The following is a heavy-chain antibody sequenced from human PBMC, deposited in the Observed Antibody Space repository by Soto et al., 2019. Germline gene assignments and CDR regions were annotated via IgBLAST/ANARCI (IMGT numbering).Heavy chain of an antibody. J-gene: IGHJ4*01. CDR1: GGSLSSFY. D-gene: IGHD2-2*01. V-gene: IGHV4-59*01. CDR2: IYHSGTT. CDR3: ARVHKEELVTVPAAHYDH. Sequence: QVQLQESGPRLVKSSETLSLTCTVSGGSLSSFYWGWIRRPPGKGLEWMGYIYHSGTTKYNSSLKSRVTVSVDSSKNEFSLKLTSVTAADTAVYYCARVHKEELVTVPAAHYDHWGHGTLVTVAS.